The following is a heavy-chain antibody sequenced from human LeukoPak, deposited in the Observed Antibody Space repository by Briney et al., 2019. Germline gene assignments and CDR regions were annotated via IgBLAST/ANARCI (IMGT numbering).Heavy chain of an antibody. Sequence: ASVKVSCKASGYXFTGYYIHWVRQAPGQGLEWMGWINPNSGGADYAQKFQGRVTMTRDTSISTAYMELNRLTSDDTAVYYCTRDDYWGQGTLLTVSS. CDR1: GYXFTGYY. CDR2: INPNSGGA. J-gene: IGHJ4*02. CDR3: TRDDY. V-gene: IGHV1-2*02.